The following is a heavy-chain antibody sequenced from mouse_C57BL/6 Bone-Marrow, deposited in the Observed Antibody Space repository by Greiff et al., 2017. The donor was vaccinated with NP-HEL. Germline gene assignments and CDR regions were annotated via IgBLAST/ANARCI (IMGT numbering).Heavy chain of an antibody. CDR2: IDPEDGET. J-gene: IGHJ4*01. CDR1: GFNITDYY. D-gene: IGHD2-3*01. Sequence: VQLKQSGAELVKPGASVKLSCTASGFNITDYYMHWVKQRTEQGLEWIGRIDPEDGETKYAPKFQGKATITADTSSNTAYLQLSSLTSEDTAVYYCAFYDGYAYAMDYWGQGTSVTVSS. V-gene: IGHV14-2*01. CDR3: AFYDGYAYAMDY.